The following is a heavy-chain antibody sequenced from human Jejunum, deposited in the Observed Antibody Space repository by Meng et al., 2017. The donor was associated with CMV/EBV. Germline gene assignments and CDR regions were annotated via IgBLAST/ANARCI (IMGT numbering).Heavy chain of an antibody. Sequence: LSCDVSGVSFTTTYVTWFRQAPGKGLDCVSVYCSDGTTHYADSVKGRFTISIDYSQNKVFLQMDSLRGEDTALYYCAASTARNSRYHYWGQGTLVTVSS. CDR1: GVSFTTTY. J-gene: IGHJ4*02. CDR3: AASTARNSRYHY. D-gene: IGHD2-2*01. CDR2: YCSDGTT. V-gene: IGHV3-53*01.